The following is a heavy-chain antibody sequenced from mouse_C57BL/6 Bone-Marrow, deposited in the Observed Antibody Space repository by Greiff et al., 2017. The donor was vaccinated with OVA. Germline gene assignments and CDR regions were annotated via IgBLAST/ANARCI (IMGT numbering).Heavy chain of an antibody. J-gene: IGHJ4*01. CDR1: GYTFTDHT. CDR2: IYPRDGST. D-gene: IGHD2-14*01. Sequence: VQLLQSDAELVKPGASVKISCEVSGYTFTDHTIHWMKQRPEQGLEWIGYIYPRDGSTKYNENFKGKATLTADKSSSTAYMQLNSLTSEDSAVYFCARRVRRRQLGAMDYWGQGTSVTVSS. V-gene: IGHV1-78*01. CDR3: ARRVRRRQLGAMDY.